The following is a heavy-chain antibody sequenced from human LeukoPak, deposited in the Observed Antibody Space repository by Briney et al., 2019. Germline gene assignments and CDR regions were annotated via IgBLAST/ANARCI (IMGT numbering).Heavy chain of an antibody. CDR1: GYTFTGYY. CDR3: ARGLAAAGTY. J-gene: IGHJ4*02. Sequence: ASVKVSCKASGYTFTGYYMHWVRQAPGQGLEWMGWINPNSGNTGYAQKFQGRVTMTRNTSISTAYMELSSLRSEDTAVYYCARGLAAAGTYWGQGTLVTVSS. V-gene: IGHV1-8*02. D-gene: IGHD6-13*01. CDR2: INPNSGNT.